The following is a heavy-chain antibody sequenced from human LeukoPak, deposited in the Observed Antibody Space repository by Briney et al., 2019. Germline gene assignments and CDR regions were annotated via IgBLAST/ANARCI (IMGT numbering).Heavy chain of an antibody. D-gene: IGHD2-2*01. Sequence: SETLSLTCAVYGVSFSGYYWSWIRQPPGKGLEWIGEINHSGSTNYNPSLKSRVTISVDTSKNQFSLKLSSVTAADTAVYYCARGRGTRKIYNWFDPWGQGTLVTVSS. CDR1: GVSFSGYY. J-gene: IGHJ5*02. V-gene: IGHV4-34*01. CDR3: ARGRGTRKIYNWFDP. CDR2: INHSGST.